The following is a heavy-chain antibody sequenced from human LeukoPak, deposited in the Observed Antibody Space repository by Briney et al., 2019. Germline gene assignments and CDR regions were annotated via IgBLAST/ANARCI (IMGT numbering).Heavy chain of an antibody. V-gene: IGHV1-18*01. D-gene: IGHD6-19*01. CDR1: GYTFTSYG. Sequence: GASVKVSCKASGYTFTSYGISWVRQAPGQGLEWMGWISAYNGNTNYAQKLQGRVTMTTDTSTSTAYMELRSLRSDDTAVYYCARDSMRGGNSSGYNYFDYWGQGTLVTVSS. J-gene: IGHJ4*02. CDR3: ARDSMRGGNSSGYNYFDY. CDR2: ISAYNGNT.